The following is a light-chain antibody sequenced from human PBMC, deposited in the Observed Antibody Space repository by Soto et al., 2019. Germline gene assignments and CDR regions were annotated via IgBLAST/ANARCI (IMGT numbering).Light chain of an antibody. CDR2: DAS. J-gene: IGKJ5*01. V-gene: IGKV3-11*01. Sequence: EIVLTQSPATLSLSPGESATLSCRASQSLSTYLAWYQQKPGQAPRLLIFDASNRATGIPARFSGSGSGTDFTLTISSLEPEDFAVYYCQQRSNWITFGQGTRLESK. CDR1: QSLSTY. CDR3: QQRSNWIT.